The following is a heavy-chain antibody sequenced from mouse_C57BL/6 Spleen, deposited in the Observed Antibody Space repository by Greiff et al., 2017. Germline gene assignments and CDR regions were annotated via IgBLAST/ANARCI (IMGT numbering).Heavy chain of an antibody. V-gene: IGHV1-42*01. CDR2: INPSTGGT. Sequence: VQLQQSGPELVKPGASVKISCKASGYSFTGYYMNWVKQSPEKSLEWIGEINPSTGGTTYNQKFKAKATLTVDKSSSTAYMQLKSLTSEDSAVYYCARRWDGNFFDYWGQGTTLTVSS. CDR3: ARRWDGNFFDY. D-gene: IGHD2-1*01. J-gene: IGHJ2*01. CDR1: GYSFTGYY.